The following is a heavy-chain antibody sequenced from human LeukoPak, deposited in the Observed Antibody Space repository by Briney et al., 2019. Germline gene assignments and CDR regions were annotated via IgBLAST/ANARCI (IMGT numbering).Heavy chain of an antibody. J-gene: IGHJ6*02. D-gene: IGHD5-12*01. CDR1: GFTFSSYW. Sequence: GGSLRLSCAASGFTFSSYWVSWVRQAPGKGLEWVANIKQDGSEKYYVDSVKGRFTISRDNAKNSLYLQMNSPRAEDTAVYYCARDEYVDIVATIPYGMDVWGQGTTVTVSS. CDR2: IKQDGSEK. CDR3: ARDEYVDIVATIPYGMDV. V-gene: IGHV3-7*01.